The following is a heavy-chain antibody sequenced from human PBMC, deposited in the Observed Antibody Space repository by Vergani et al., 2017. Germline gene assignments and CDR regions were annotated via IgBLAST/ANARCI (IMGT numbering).Heavy chain of an antibody. D-gene: IGHD2-15*01. Sequence: QVQLVQSGAEVKKPGSSVKVSCKASGGTFSSYGISWVRQAPGQGLEWMGSIIPSLATTIYAQKFQGRVTITADESTSTAYMELSSLKSEDTAVFYCARATCSGGSCYRGFEYWGQGSLITVSS. V-gene: IGHV1-69*11. CDR2: IIPSLATT. CDR1: GGTFSSYG. CDR3: ARATCSGGSCYRGFEY. J-gene: IGHJ4*02.